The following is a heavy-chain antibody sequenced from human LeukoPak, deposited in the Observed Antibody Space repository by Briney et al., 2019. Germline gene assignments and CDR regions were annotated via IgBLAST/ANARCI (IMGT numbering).Heavy chain of an antibody. CDR3: ARERAPFYDSSGPDAFDI. D-gene: IGHD3-22*01. Sequence: ASVKVSCKASGYSFTTYYMHWVRQAPGQGLEWMGIINPSGGRTKYAQKFQGRVTMTRDMSTSTVYMELSSLRSEDRAVYYCARERAPFYDSSGPDAFDIWGQGTMVTVSS. CDR2: INPSGGRT. J-gene: IGHJ3*02. CDR1: GYSFTTYY. V-gene: IGHV1-46*01.